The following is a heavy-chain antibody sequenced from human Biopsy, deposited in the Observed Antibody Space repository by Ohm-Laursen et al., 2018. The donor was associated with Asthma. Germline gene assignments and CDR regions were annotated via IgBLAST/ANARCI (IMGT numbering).Heavy chain of an antibody. CDR2: ISYDGSTK. CDR1: GFSFSEFV. Sequence: SLRLSCTASGFSFSEFVMHWVRQAPGKGLEWVAVISYDGSTKYYADSVKGRFTISRDNSKNTLYLQMSSLRVEDTAVYYCARTFHFWSPYHAEHYQLWGQGTLVTVSS. J-gene: IGHJ1*01. V-gene: IGHV3-30*03. CDR3: ARTFHFWSPYHAEHYQL. D-gene: IGHD3-3*02.